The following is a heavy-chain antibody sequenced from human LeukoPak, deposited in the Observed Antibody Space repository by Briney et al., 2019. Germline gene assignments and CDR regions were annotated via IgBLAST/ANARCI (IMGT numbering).Heavy chain of an antibody. J-gene: IGHJ3*02. CDR3: AKDRAMVRGVMDAFDI. D-gene: IGHD3-10*01. V-gene: IGHV3-30*18. CDR1: GFTFSSYG. CDR2: ISYDGSNK. Sequence: GGSLRLSCAASGFTFSSYGMHWVRQAPGKGLEWVAVISYDGSNKYYADSVKGRFTISRDNSKNTLYLQMNSLRAEDTAVYYCAKDRAMVRGVMDAFDIWGQGTMVTVSS.